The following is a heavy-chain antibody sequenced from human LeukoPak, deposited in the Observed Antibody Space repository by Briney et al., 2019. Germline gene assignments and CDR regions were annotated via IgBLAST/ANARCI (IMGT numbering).Heavy chain of an antibody. CDR2: INPGGDNT. CDR3: ARIRDGYKDAYDI. V-gene: IGHV1-46*01. J-gene: IGHJ3*02. CDR1: GYTFTGYY. D-gene: IGHD5-24*01. Sequence: ASVKVSCKASGYTFTGYYIHWVRQAPGQGLEWMGLINPGGDNTDYAQNFQGRVTMTRDTSTSTVYMGLSSLRSEDTAVYYCARIRDGYKDAYDIWGQGTMVTVSS.